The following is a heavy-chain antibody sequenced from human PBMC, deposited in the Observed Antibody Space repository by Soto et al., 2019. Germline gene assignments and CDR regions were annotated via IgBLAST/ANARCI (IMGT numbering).Heavy chain of an antibody. Sequence: EVHLVESGGGLVQPGGSLRLSCAASGFTFSSYWMHWVRQVPGKGLVWVSRISTDGSSTTYADSVKGRFTISRDNAKNALYLQMNSLRAEATAVYYCVRGVYGGNLWGQGTLVTVSS. D-gene: IGHD2-15*01. CDR2: ISTDGSST. V-gene: IGHV3-74*01. CDR3: VRGVYGGNL. CDR1: GFTFSSYW. J-gene: IGHJ4*02.